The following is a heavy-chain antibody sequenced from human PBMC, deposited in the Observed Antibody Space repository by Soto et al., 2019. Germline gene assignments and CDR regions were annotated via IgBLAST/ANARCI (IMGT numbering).Heavy chain of an antibody. CDR3: ASWGTYESRPVIHVMDV. D-gene: IGHD3-16*01. J-gene: IGHJ6*02. CDR2: MKPNSGNT. CDR1: GYTFTSFD. V-gene: IGHV1-8*01. Sequence: QVQLVQSGAEVKKPGASVKVSCEASGYTFTSFDINWVRQAPGHVLEWMGWMKPNSGNTGYAQKFKGRVTMTRDTSMSTASMELSSLIAEVTAVYYCASWGTYESRPVIHVMDVWGQGTTVTVSS.